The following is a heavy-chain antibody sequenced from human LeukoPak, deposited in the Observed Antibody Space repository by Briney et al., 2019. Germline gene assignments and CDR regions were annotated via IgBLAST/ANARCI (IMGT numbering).Heavy chain of an antibody. CDR3: TSWGDTTAEYFQR. J-gene: IGHJ1*01. Sequence: GGSLRLSCAASGFTVSSNYMSWVRQAPGKGLEWVAHINPDGRDTYYVDSVKGRFTISRDNVQNSMYLQMNSLRVEDTAVYYCTSWGDTTAEYFQRWGQGTLVTVSS. CDR2: INPDGRDT. V-gene: IGHV3-7*01. D-gene: IGHD2-21*02. CDR1: GFTVSSNY.